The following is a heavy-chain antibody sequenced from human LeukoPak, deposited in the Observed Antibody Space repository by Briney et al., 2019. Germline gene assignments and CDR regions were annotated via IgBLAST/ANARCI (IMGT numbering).Heavy chain of an antibody. CDR1: GFTFSSYS. Sequence: PGGSLRLSCAASGFTFSSYSMSWVRQAPGKGLEWVSYISGSSSSTYYADSVKGRFTISRDNSKNTLYLQMNSLRAEDTAVYYCARRGGWLQLRDVFDIWGQGTMVTVSS. D-gene: IGHD5-24*01. J-gene: IGHJ3*02. CDR3: ARRGGWLQLRDVFDI. V-gene: IGHV3-48*01. CDR2: ISGSSSST.